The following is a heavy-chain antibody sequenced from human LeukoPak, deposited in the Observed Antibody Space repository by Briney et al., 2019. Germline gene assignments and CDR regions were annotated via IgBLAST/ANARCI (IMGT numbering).Heavy chain of an antibody. CDR3: ARAPDMVRAELSI. Sequence: ASVKVSCKASGYTFTSYGISWVRQAPGQGLEWMGWISAYNGNTNYAQKLQGRVTMTTDTSTSTAYMELRSLRSGDTAVYYRARAPDMVRAELSIWGQGTLVTVSS. V-gene: IGHV1-18*04. CDR2: ISAYNGNT. D-gene: IGHD3-10*01. J-gene: IGHJ4*02. CDR1: GYTFTSYG.